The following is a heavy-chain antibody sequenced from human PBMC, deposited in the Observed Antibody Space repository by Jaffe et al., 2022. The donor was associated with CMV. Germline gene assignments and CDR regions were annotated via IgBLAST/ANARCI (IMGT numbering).Heavy chain of an antibody. J-gene: IGHJ4*02. D-gene: IGHD3-9*01. Sequence: QVTLRESGPALVKPTQTLILTCSFSGFSLSTNGMCVTWVRQPPGKALEWLALIDWDDEKYYSTSLKTRLTISKDTSKNQVVLTMTNMDPADTATYYCARVQWTGIYFDHWGQGALVTVSS. V-gene: IGHV2-70*20. CDR1: GFSLSTNGMC. CDR3: ARVQWTGIYFDH. CDR2: IDWDDEK.